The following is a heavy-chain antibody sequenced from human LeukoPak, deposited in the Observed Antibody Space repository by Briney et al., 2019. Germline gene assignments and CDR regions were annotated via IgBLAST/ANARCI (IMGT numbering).Heavy chain of an antibody. J-gene: IGHJ4*02. D-gene: IGHD6-13*01. CDR1: GLNFDGHI. CDR3: AKKSGAPANFDY. Sequence: GGSLRLSCGASGLNFDGHIMQWVRLAPGKGLEWVSLISEDGSRRFYADSVEGRFSISRDNSRNSVYLQMNSLRPEDTALYYRAKKSGAPANFDYWGRGTLVTVSS. V-gene: IGHV3-43*02. CDR2: ISEDGSRR.